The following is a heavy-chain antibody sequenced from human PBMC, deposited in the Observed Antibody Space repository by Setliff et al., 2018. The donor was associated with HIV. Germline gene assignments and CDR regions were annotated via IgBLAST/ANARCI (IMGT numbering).Heavy chain of an antibody. CDR2: IYYSGST. V-gene: IGHV4-59*12. CDR3: AAFFVTPMTTQDF. D-gene: IGHD4-4*01. J-gene: IGHJ4*02. Sequence: SETLSLTCTVSGGSISSYYWSWIRQPPGKGLEWIGYIYYSGSTNYNPSLKSRVTISVDTSSNQFSLRLSSVTAADAAVYYCAAFFVTPMTTQDFWGQGTLVTVSS. CDR1: GGSISSYY.